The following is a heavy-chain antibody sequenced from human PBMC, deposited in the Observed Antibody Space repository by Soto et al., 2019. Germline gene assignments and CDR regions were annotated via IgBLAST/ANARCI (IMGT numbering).Heavy chain of an antibody. CDR2: LYSGGTT. CDR3: ARVVLVGATPDYCDH. CDR1: GFSVSRNF. D-gene: IGHD1-26*01. J-gene: IGHJ4*01. Sequence: EVQLVESGGSFIQPGGSLRLCCAVSGFSVSRNFMSWIRQAPGKGLEWVSILYSGGTTYYTGSVEGRFTMSGDDSKNTVYLQMKSLRVEDTATYFCARVVLVGATPDYCDHWGQGSLVTVSS. V-gene: IGHV3-53*01.